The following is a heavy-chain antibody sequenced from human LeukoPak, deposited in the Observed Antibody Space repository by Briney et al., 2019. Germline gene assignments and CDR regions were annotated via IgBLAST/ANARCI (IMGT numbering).Heavy chain of an antibody. D-gene: IGHD3-10*01. V-gene: IGHV3-21*01. CDR1: GFSFTSYS. CDR2: ISSSSSYI. Sequence: GGSLRLSCAASGFSFTSYSFNWVRQAPGKGLEWVSSISSSSSYIYYADSVKGRFTISRDNAKNSLYLQMNSLRAEDTAVYYCARDPFPSLLLWFGGYYFDYWGQGTLVTVSS. J-gene: IGHJ4*02. CDR3: ARDPFPSLLLWFGGYYFDY.